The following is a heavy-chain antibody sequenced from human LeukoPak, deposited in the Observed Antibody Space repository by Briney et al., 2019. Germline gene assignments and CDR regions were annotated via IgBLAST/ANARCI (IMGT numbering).Heavy chain of an antibody. CDR1: GYSLTNHY. V-gene: IGHV4-34*12. J-gene: IGHJ5*02. CDR2: VLHTGST. CDR3: ARGPAAVHP. D-gene: IGHD6-13*01. Sequence: SETLSLTCAVHGYSLTNHYWIWIRQPPGKGLEWIAEVLHTGSTNCNPSFKSRVTVSVDTSKNQFFLNLTAVTAADTAVYYCARGPAAVHPWGRGILVTVSS.